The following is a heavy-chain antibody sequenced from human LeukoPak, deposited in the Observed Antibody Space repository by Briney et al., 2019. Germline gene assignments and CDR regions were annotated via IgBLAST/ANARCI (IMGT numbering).Heavy chain of an antibody. CDR3: ARDQNSSGWYNY. V-gene: IGHV3-48*03. D-gene: IGHD6-19*01. J-gene: IGHJ4*02. CDR2: ISSSGSTI. Sequence: GGSLRLSCAASGFTFSSYEMNWVRQAPGKGLEWVSYISSSGSTIYYADSVKGRFTISRDNAKNSLYLQMNSLRAEDTAVHYCARDQNSSGWYNYWGQGTPVTVSS. CDR1: GFTFSSYE.